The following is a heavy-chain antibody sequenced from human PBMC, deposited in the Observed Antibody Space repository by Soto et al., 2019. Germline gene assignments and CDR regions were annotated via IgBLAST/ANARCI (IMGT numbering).Heavy chain of an antibody. CDR1: RYTFTGYY. CDR3: ASSASGSYYVYYYYGMDV. V-gene: IGHV1-2*02. CDR2: INPNSGGT. J-gene: IGHJ6*02. Sequence: ASVKVSCKASRYTFTGYYMHWVRQAPGQGLEWMGWINPNSGGTNYAQKFQGRVTMTRDTAISTAYMELSRLRSDDTAVYYCASSASGSYYVYYYYGMDVWGQGTTVTVSS. D-gene: IGHD1-26*01.